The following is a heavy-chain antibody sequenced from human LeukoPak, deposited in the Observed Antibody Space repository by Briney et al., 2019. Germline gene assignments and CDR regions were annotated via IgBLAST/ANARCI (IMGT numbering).Heavy chain of an antibody. CDR3: ARPYSSGWHGDFDY. CDR1: GFTFSSYA. D-gene: IGHD6-19*01. J-gene: IGHJ4*02. CDR2: ISGSGGST. Sequence: PGGSLRLSCAASGFTFSSYAMSWVRQAPGKGLEWVSAISGSGGSTYYADSVKGRFTTSRDNSKNTLYLQMNSLRAEDTAVYYCARPYSSGWHGDFDYWGQGALVTVSS. V-gene: IGHV3-23*01.